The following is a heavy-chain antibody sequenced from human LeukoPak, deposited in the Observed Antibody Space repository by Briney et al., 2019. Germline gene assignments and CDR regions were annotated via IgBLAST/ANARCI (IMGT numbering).Heavy chain of an antibody. CDR2: INPNSGGT. D-gene: IGHD5-24*01. CDR3: ARGRCLQLLNYYYGMDV. CDR1: GYTFTGYY. J-gene: IGHJ6*02. V-gene: IGHV1-2*02. Sequence: ASVKVSCKASGYTFTGYYMHWARQAPGQGLEWMGWINPNSGGTNYAQKFQGRVTMTRDTSISTAYMELSRLRSDDTAVYYCARGRCLQLLNYYYGMDVWGQGTTVTVSS.